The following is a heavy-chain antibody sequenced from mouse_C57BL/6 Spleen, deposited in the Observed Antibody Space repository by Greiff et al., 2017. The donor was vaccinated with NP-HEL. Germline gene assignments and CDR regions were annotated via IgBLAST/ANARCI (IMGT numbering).Heavy chain of an antibody. Sequence: QVQLQQPGAELVKPGASVKMSCKASGYTFTSYWITWVKQRPGQGLEWIGDIYPGSGSTNYNEKFKSKATLTVDTSSSTAYMQRSSLTSEDSAVYYCATNSKGDYYYAMDYWGQGTSVTVSS. CDR1: GYTFTSYW. CDR3: ATNSKGDYYYAMDY. CDR2: IYPGSGST. D-gene: IGHD2-5*01. J-gene: IGHJ4*01. V-gene: IGHV1-55*01.